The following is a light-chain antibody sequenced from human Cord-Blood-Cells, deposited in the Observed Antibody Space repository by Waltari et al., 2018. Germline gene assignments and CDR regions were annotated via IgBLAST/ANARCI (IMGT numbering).Light chain of an antibody. V-gene: IGLV1-40*01. Sequence: QSVLTQPPSVSGAPGQRVTTSCPGSSSNIGAGYAVHWYQQLPGTAPKLLIYGNSNRPSGVPDRFSGSKSGTSASLAITGLQAEDEADYYCQSYDSSLSGVVFGGGTKLTVL. CDR2: GNS. CDR1: SSNIGAGYA. CDR3: QSYDSSLSGVV. J-gene: IGLJ2*01.